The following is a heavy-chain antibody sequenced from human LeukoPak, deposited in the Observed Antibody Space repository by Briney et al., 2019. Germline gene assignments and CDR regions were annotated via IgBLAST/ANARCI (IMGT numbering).Heavy chain of an antibody. CDR3: ARVYLAENWFDP. CDR2: INHSGST. V-gene: IGHV4-38-2*02. J-gene: IGHJ5*02. CDR1: GYSISSGYY. Sequence: SQTLPLTCTVSGYSISSGYYWGWIRQPPRKGLEWIGEINHSGSTNYNPSLKSRVTISVDTSKNQFSLKLSSVTAADTAVYYCARVYLAENWFDPWGQGTLVTVSS. D-gene: IGHD3-9*01.